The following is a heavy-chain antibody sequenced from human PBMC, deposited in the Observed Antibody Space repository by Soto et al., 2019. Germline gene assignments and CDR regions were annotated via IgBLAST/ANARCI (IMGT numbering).Heavy chain of an antibody. V-gene: IGHV4-34*01. Sequence: SETLSLTXAVYGGSFSGYYWSWIRQPPGKGLEWIGEINHSGSTNYNPSLKSRVTISVDTSKNQFSLKLSSVTAADTAVYYCARGFSPRGQLGHFDYWGQGTLVTSPQ. CDR2: INHSGST. CDR1: GGSFSGYY. CDR3: ARGFSPRGQLGHFDY. J-gene: IGHJ4*02. D-gene: IGHD6-6*01.